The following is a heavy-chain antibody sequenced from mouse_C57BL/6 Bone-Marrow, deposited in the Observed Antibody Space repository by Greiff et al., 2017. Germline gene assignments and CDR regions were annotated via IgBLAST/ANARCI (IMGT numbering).Heavy chain of an antibody. CDR3: TGHYYDYDGVDY. J-gene: IGHJ2*01. Sequence: VQLKESGAELVRPGASVKLSCTASGFNIKDDYMHWVKQRPEQGLEWIGWIDPENGDTEYASKFQGKATITADTSSNTAYLQLSSLTSEDTAVYYCTGHYYDYDGVDYWGQGSTLTVSS. V-gene: IGHV14-4*01. CDR1: GFNIKDDY. D-gene: IGHD2-4*01. CDR2: IDPENGDT.